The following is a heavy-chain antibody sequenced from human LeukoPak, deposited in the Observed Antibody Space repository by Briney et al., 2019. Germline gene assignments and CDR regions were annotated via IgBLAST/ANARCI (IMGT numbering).Heavy chain of an antibody. V-gene: IGHV4-34*01. Sequence: PSETLSLTCAVYGGSFSGYYWSWIRQPPGKGLEWIGEINHSGSTNYNPSLKSRVTISVDTSKNQFSLKLSSVTAADTAVYYCARVEYKNYFDYWGQGTLVTVSS. CDR3: ARVEYKNYFDY. D-gene: IGHD1-1*01. CDR2: INHSGST. CDR1: GGSFSGYY. J-gene: IGHJ4*02.